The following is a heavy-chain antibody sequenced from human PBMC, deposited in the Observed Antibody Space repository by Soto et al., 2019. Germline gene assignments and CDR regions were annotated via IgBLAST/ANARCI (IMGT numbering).Heavy chain of an antibody. CDR3: ARDSNEAYCGGDCSYFDY. CDR2: INPSGGST. Sequence: GASVKVSCKASGYTFTSYYSHWVRQAPGQRLEWMGIINPSGGSTSYAQKFQGRVTMTRDTSTSTVYMELSSLRSEDTAVYYCARDSNEAYCGGDCSYFDYWGQGTLVTVSS. J-gene: IGHJ4*02. V-gene: IGHV1-46*01. CDR1: GYTFTSYY. D-gene: IGHD2-21*02.